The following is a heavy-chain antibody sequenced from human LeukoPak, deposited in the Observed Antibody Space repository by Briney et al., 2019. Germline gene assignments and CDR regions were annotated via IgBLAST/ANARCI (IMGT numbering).Heavy chain of an antibody. CDR2: IRSSSET. J-gene: IGHJ4*02. D-gene: IGHD6-13*01. V-gene: IGHV3-48*01. Sequence: PGGSLRLSCAASGFIFSQYSMNWVRQAPGKGLEWVSHIRSSSETFYADSVKGRFTISRDNSKNTLYLQMNSLRAEDTAVYYCARASRSSSCLDYWGQGTLVTVSS. CDR3: ARASRSSSCLDY. CDR1: GFIFSQYS.